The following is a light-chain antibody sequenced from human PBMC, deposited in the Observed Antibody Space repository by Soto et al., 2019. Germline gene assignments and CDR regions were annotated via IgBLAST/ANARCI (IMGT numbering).Light chain of an antibody. J-gene: IGKJ1*01. CDR1: QSFSNN. CDR2: DSS. CDR3: QQRGDWPRT. Sequence: EIVLTQSPATLSLSPGERATLSCRASQSFSNNLAWYQQKPCQAPRLLIYDSSTRATGIPPRFSGSGSGTDFTLTISSLEPADFAVYYCQQRGDWPRTFGQGTKVEIK. V-gene: IGKV3-11*01.